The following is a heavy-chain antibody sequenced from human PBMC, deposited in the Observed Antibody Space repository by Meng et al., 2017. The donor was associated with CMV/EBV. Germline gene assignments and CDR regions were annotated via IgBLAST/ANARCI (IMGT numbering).Heavy chain of an antibody. D-gene: IGHD4-23*01. V-gene: IGHV4-4*07. CDR2: IYTSGNT. Sequence: QWQLQGAGPGRATHSPSLSFTVSGACACCTFCSWGRHWQPKGQGLGWIGRIYTSGNTNYTPYRQSRVTMATATTKNPLSLKFMSVTDADTADYDRERSMMVTRDVIDPWGQGTLVTVSS. CDR1: GACACCTF. CDR3: ERSMMVTRDVIDP. J-gene: IGHJ5*02.